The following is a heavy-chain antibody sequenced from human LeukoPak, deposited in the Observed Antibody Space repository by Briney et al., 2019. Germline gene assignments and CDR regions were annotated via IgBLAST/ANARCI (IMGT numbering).Heavy chain of an antibody. CDR3: ARGRPSYYGMDA. CDR1: GGSLSSSSYY. Sequence: SETLSLTCTVSGGSLSSSSYYWGWIRQPPGKGLEWIGSIYYSGSTYYNPSLKSRVTISVDTSKNQFSLQLSSVTPEDTAVYYCARGRPSYYGMDAWGRGTTVTVSS. J-gene: IGHJ6*02. CDR2: IYYSGST. V-gene: IGHV4-39*01.